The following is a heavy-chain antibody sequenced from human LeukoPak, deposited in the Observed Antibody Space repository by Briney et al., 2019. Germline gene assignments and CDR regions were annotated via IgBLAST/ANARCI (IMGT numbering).Heavy chain of an antibody. CDR3: ARGHGTRYFDL. Sequence: PGGSLRLSCAASGFTFDDYAMHWVRQAPGKGLEWVSGISWNSGSIGYADSVKGRFTISRDNAKNSLYLQMNSLRAEDTAVYYRARGHGTRYFDLWGRGTLVTVSS. CDR2: ISWNSGSI. CDR1: GFTFDDYA. J-gene: IGHJ2*01. V-gene: IGHV3-9*01.